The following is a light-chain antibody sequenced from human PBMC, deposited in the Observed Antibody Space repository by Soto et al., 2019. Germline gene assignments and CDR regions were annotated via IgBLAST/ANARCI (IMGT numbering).Light chain of an antibody. V-gene: IGKV1-8*01. CDR1: QDITNY. CDR2: AAS. J-gene: IGKJ1*01. Sequence: AIRMTQSPSSLSASTGDRVTITCRATQDITNYLVWYQQKPGKAPKVLIHAASTLQGGVSSRFSGSGSGTDFTLTIRSLQSEDFATYYCQQYYTYPWTFGQGTKV. CDR3: QQYYTYPWT.